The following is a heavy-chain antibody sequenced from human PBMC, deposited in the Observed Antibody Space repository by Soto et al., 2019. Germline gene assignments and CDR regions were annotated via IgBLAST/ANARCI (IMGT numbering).Heavy chain of an antibody. D-gene: IGHD2-15*01. CDR1: EFTFSTYA. J-gene: IGHJ3*01. CDR2: ISDSGDIT. V-gene: IGHV3-23*01. Sequence: ELKLLEIGGGLVQPGGSLRLSCAASEFTFSTYAMTWVRQAPGRGLQWVATISDSGDITYYADSVKGRFTISRDNAKPPLFLQMDSRRADDTAFYYCAKEYYAASGGGGGLHALDLWGQGTVVTVSS. CDR3: AKEYYAASGGGGGLHALDL.